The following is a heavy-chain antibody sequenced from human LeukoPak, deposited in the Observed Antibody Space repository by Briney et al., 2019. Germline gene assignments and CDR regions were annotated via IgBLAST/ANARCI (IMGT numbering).Heavy chain of an antibody. V-gene: IGHV3-33*01. J-gene: IGHJ4*01. CDR1: GFTFSIYG. CDR2: IWYEGVNK. D-gene: IGHD6-13*01. Sequence: GSLRLSFSASGFTFSIYGMHWLRQAPGKGLGGGAVIWYEGVNKRYADSVKGRFTISRDNSKNTLDLQMNSLREDATAVYYCPRDGFISNTWYGFLGFWGQGTLVTVSS. CDR3: PRDGFISNTWYGFLGF.